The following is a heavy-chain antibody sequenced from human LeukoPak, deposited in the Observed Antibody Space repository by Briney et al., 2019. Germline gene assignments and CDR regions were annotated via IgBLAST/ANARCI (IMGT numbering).Heavy chain of an antibody. J-gene: IGHJ5*02. CDR3: ARIDGGRETAMVRRWFDP. Sequence: GESLKISCKGSGYSFTSYWIGWVRQMPGKGLEWMGIIYPGDSDTRYSPSFQGQVTISADKSISTAYLQWSSLKASDTAIYYCARIDGGRETAMVRRWFDPWGQGTLVTVSS. CDR2: IYPGDSDT. CDR1: GYSFTSYW. D-gene: IGHD5-18*01. V-gene: IGHV5-51*01.